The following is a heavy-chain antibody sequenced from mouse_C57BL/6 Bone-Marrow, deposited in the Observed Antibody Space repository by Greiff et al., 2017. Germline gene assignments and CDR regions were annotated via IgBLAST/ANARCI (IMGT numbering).Heavy chain of an antibody. D-gene: IGHD2-1*01. J-gene: IGHJ4*01. Sequence: EVKVVESGGGLVQPGGSLKLSCAASGFTFSDYYMYWVRQTPEKRLEWVAYISNGGGSTYYPDTVKGRFTISRDNAKNTLYLQMSRLKSEDTAMYYCARGPYGNYYAMDYWGQGTSVTVSS. V-gene: IGHV5-12*01. CDR3: ARGPYGNYYAMDY. CDR1: GFTFSDYY. CDR2: ISNGGGST.